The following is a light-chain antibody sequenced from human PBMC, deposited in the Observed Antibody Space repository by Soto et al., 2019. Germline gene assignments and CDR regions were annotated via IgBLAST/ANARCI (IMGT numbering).Light chain of an antibody. CDR1: QTVDSN. CDR3: QQYNNWPPFT. V-gene: IGKV3-15*01. J-gene: IGKJ3*01. Sequence: DIVLTQSPGTLSLSPGERATLSCRASQTVDSNFLAWYQQKPGQAPRLLIYGASTRATGVPARFSGSGSGIEFTLTISSLQSEDFALYYCQQYNNWPPFTFGPGTKVDI. CDR2: GAS.